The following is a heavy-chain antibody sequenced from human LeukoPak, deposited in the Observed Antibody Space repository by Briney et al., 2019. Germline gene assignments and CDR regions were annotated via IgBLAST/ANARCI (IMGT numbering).Heavy chain of an antibody. D-gene: IGHD6-6*01. CDR1: GGSISSTSYY. Sequence: SETLSLTCTVSGGSISSTSYYWGWIRQPPGKGLEWIGSIYYSGSTSYNPSPRSRVTISVDTSKDQFSLKLSSVAAADTAVYYCARTQYSTSPEGYYYYYMDVWGKGATLTVSS. CDR2: IYYSGST. J-gene: IGHJ6*03. CDR3: ARTQYSTSPEGYYYYYMDV. V-gene: IGHV4-39*01.